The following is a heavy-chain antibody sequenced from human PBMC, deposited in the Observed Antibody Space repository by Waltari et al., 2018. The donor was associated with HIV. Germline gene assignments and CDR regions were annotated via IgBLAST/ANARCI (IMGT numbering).Heavy chain of an antibody. CDR1: GFTFSRYA. Sequence: QVQLVESGGGVVQPGRSLRLSGAASGFTFSRYAMHWVRQAPGKGLEWVAVISYDGNNIEYADSVKGRFTISRDNSKNTLYLQMNSLRAEDTALYYCARDPRALIIVTTFSYGVDVWGQGTAVTVSS. CDR3: ARDPRALIIVTTFSYGVDV. D-gene: IGHD3-22*01. CDR2: ISYDGNNI. J-gene: IGHJ6*02. V-gene: IGHV3-30*07.